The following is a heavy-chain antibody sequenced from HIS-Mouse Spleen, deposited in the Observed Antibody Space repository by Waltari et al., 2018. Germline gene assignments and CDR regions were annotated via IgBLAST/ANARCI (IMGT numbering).Heavy chain of an antibody. CDR2: IYYSGST. CDR3: AKTHQGDAFDI. J-gene: IGHJ3*02. V-gene: IGHV4-39*07. CDR1: GGPISRSSYY. Sequence: QLQLQESGPGLVKPSETLSLTRTVSGGPISRSSYYWGWIRPPPGKGLEWIGSIYYSGSTYYNPSLKSRVTISVDTSKNQFSLKLSSVTAADTAVYYCAKTHQGDAFDIWGQGTMVTVSS. D-gene: IGHD2-2*01.